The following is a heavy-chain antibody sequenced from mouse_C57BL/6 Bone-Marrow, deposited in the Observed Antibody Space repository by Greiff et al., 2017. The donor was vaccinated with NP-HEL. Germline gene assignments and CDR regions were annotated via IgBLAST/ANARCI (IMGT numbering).Heavy chain of an antibody. Sequence: VQLQQPGAELVRPGTSVKLSCKAFGYTFTSYWMHWVKQRPGQGLEWIGVIDPSDSYTNYNQKFKGKATLTVDTSSSTAYMQLSSLTSEDSAVYYGARSVHWGQGTTLTVSS. CDR2: IDPSDSYT. J-gene: IGHJ2*01. V-gene: IGHV1-59*01. CDR1: GYTFTSYW. CDR3: ARSVH.